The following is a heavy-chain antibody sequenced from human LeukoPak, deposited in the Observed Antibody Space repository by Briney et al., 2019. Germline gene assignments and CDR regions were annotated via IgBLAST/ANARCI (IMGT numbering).Heavy chain of an antibody. J-gene: IGHJ4*02. CDR3: AAFGDYFDY. CDR1: GGSISSYY. V-gene: IGHV4-59*12. CDR2: IYYSGST. D-gene: IGHD3-10*01. Sequence: SETLSLTCTVSGGSISSYYWSWIRQPPGKGLEWIGYIYYSGSTNYNPSLKSRVTISVDTSKNQFSLKLSSVTAADTAVYYCAAFGDYFDYWGQGTLVTVSS.